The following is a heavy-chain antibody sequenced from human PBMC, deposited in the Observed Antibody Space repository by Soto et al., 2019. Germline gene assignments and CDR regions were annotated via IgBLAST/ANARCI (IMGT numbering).Heavy chain of an antibody. CDR2: IHYSGST. J-gene: IGHJ4*02. CDR3: ARGGWSLDY. D-gene: IGHD2-15*01. CDR1: GGSIISHY. Sequence: PSETLSLTCIVSGGSIISHYWSWIRQPPGKGLEWIGYIHYSGSTDYNPSLKSRLTISVDTSKNQFSLKLSSVTAADTAMYYCARGGWSLDYWGQGTLVTVSS. V-gene: IGHV4-59*11.